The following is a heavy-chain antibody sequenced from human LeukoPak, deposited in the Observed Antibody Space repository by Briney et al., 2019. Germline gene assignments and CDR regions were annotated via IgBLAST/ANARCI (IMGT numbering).Heavy chain of an antibody. Sequence: SETLSLTCTISGGSIDSHGFFWGWIRHSPGKALEWIGSVSYTGTTYVHPSLKSRVSLSVDTSKKQMSLNVTSVTASDTSMYYCAGSGIYWYYFDFWGQGALVAVSS. CDR3: AGSGIYWYYFDF. V-gene: IGHV4-39*01. CDR1: GGSIDSHGFF. D-gene: IGHD2-8*02. J-gene: IGHJ4*02. CDR2: VSYTGTT.